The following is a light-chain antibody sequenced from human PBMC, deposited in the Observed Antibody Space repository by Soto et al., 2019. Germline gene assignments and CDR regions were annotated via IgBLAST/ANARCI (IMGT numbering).Light chain of an antibody. J-gene: IGLJ2*01. CDR1: SSDVGDYNY. CDR2: QVT. Sequence: QSALTQPASVSGSPGQSLTISCTGTSSDVGDYNYVSWYQQHPGKPPKLVIYQVTNRPSGVSNRFSGSKSGSTASLTISGLQAEDEADYYCLSYTSSGTVLFGGGTKLTVL. CDR3: LSYTSSGTVL. V-gene: IGLV2-14*01.